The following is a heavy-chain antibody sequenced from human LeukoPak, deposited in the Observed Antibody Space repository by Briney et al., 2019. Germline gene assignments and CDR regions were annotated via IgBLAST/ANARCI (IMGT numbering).Heavy chain of an antibody. V-gene: IGHV4-39*07. Sequence: SETLSLTCTVSGGSISSSSYYWGWIRQPPGKGLEWIGEINHSGSTNYNPSLKSRVTISVDTSKNQFSLKLSSVTAADTAVYYCARCYDSSGYLYYYYYMDVWGKGTTVTISS. CDR2: INHSGST. CDR1: GGSISSSSYY. J-gene: IGHJ6*03. CDR3: ARCYDSSGYLYYYYYMDV. D-gene: IGHD3-22*01.